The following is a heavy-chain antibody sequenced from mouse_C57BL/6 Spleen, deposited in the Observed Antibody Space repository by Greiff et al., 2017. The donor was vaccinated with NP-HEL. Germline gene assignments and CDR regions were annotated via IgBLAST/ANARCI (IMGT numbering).Heavy chain of an antibody. Sequence: EVKVVESGGGLVKPGGSLKLSCAASGFTFSSYAMSWVRQTPEKRLEWVATISDGGSYTYYPDNVKGRVTISRDNAKNNLYLQMSHLKSEDTAMYYCAREGLRRGFAYWGQGTLVTVSA. V-gene: IGHV5-4*01. CDR1: GFTFSSYA. CDR2: ISDGGSYT. D-gene: IGHD2-4*01. CDR3: AREGLRRGFAY. J-gene: IGHJ3*01.